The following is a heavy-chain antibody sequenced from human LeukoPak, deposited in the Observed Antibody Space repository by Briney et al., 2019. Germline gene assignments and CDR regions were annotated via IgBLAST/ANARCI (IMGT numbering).Heavy chain of an antibody. CDR1: GFTLINYA. Sequence: GGSLSLSCAASGFTLINYAIHWVRQPPGKGLEWVAVSSYLGTNEHYANSVKGRFSSSSDISKNMLYLQMSSLRHEDTAVYFCVREYYKYESFYLDYWGQGTLVTVSS. J-gene: IGHJ4*02. D-gene: IGHD3-10*01. V-gene: IGHV3-30*04. CDR2: SSYLGTNE. CDR3: VREYYKYESFYLDY.